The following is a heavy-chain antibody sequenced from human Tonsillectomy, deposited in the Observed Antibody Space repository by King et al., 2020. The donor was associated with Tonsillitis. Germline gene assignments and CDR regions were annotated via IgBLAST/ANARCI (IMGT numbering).Heavy chain of an antibody. V-gene: IGHV3-11*01. D-gene: IGHD3-22*01. Sequence: VQLVESGGGLVKPGGSLRLSCAASGFTFSDYYMSWIRQAPGKGLEWVSYISSSSSTIYYADSVKGRFTISRDNAKNSLYLQMNSLRAGDTAVYYCARRHYHDSRGKPRPGVWYCDLWGRGTLVPVSS. J-gene: IGHJ2*01. CDR3: ARRHYHDSRGKPRPGVWYCDL. CDR2: ISSSSSTI. CDR1: GFTFSDYY.